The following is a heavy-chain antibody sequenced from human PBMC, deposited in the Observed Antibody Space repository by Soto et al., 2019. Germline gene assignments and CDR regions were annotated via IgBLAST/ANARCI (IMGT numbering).Heavy chain of an antibody. D-gene: IGHD2-2*01. J-gene: IGHJ5*02. CDR2: ISSSSSTI. Sequence: EVQLVESGGGLVQPGGSLRLSCAASGFTFSSYSMNWVRQAPGKGLEWVSYISSSSSTIYYADSVKGRFTISRDNATNSLYLQMNSLRAEDTAVYYCAREYCSSTSCLNWFDPWGQGTLVTVSS. CDR1: GFTFSSYS. V-gene: IGHV3-48*01. CDR3: AREYCSSTSCLNWFDP.